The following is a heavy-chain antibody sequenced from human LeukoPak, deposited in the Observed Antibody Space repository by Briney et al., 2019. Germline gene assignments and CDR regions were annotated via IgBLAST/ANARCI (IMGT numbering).Heavy chain of an antibody. CDR1: GGSISSYY. V-gene: IGHV4-59*01. D-gene: IGHD3-16*01. Sequence: SETLSLTCTVSGGSISSYYWSWIRQPPGEGLEWIGYIYYSGTPTSYNPSLKSRVTISIDTSRNQFSLKLSSVTAADTAVYYCARDSRGGGPDFDYWGQGTLVTVSS. CDR3: ARDSRGGGPDFDY. CDR2: IYYSGTPT. J-gene: IGHJ4*02.